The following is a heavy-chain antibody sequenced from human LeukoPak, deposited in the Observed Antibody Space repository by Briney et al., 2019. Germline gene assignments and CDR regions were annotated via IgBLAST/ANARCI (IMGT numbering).Heavy chain of an antibody. CDR1: GYSFTSYW. Sequence: GESLKISCKGSGYSFTSYWIGWVRQAPGQGLEWMGWISAYNGNTNYAQKLQGRVTMTTDTSTSTAYMELRSLRSDDTAVYCCARDELLGFYYYGMDVWGQGTTVTVSS. D-gene: IGHD2-15*01. J-gene: IGHJ6*02. CDR3: ARDELLGFYYYGMDV. V-gene: IGHV1-18*04. CDR2: ISAYNGNT.